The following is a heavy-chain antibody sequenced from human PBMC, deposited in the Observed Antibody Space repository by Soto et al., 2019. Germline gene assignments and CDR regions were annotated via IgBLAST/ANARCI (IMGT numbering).Heavy chain of an antibody. Sequence: QVQLVESGGGVVQPGRSLRLSCAASGFTFSSYAMHWVRQAPGKGLEWVAVISYDGSNKYYADSVKGRFTISRDNSKNALYLQMNSLRAEDTAVYYCASHIAAAGTGHFDYWGQGTLVTVSS. CDR2: ISYDGSNK. V-gene: IGHV3-30-3*01. CDR3: ASHIAAAGTGHFDY. CDR1: GFTFSSYA. D-gene: IGHD6-13*01. J-gene: IGHJ4*02.